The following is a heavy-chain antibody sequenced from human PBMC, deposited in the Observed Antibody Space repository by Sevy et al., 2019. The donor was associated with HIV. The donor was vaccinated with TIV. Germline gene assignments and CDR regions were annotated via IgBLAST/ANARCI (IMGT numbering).Heavy chain of an antibody. CDR3: AKGVSWLVLGGYFDY. CDR2: IIGSGDNT. J-gene: IGHJ4*02. CDR1: GFTFRSYA. Sequence: GGSLRLSCEASGFTFRSYAMSWVRQAPGKGLEWVSGIIGSGDNTYYADSVKGRFTVSRDNSKNTLYVQMNSRRAEDTAVYYCAKGVSWLVLGGYFDYWGQGPPVTVSS. D-gene: IGHD6-19*01. V-gene: IGHV3-23*01.